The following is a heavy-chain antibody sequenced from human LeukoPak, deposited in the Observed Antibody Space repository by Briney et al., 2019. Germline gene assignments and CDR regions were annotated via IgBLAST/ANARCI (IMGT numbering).Heavy chain of an antibody. CDR3: ARVGLVIIQTENDY. J-gene: IGHJ4*02. D-gene: IGHD3-3*01. Sequence: PLASVKVSCKASGYTFTSYGISWVRQAPGQGLEWMGWISAYNGNTNYAQKLQGRVTMTTDTSTSTAYMELRSLRSDDTAVYYCARVGLVIIQTENDYWGQGTLVTVSS. CDR2: ISAYNGNT. CDR1: GYTFTSYG. V-gene: IGHV1-18*01.